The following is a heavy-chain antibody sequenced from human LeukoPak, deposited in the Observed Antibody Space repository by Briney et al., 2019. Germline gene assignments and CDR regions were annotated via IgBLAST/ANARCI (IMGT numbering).Heavy chain of an antibody. V-gene: IGHV4-59*01. Sequence: SETPSLTCTVSGGSISSYYWSWIRQPPGKGLEWIGYIYYSGSTNYNPSLKSRVTISVDTSKNQFSLKLSSVTAADTAVYYCARDRGQGSPHFDYWGQGTLVTVSS. J-gene: IGHJ4*02. CDR1: GGSISSYY. CDR3: ARDRGQGSPHFDY. D-gene: IGHD3-10*01. CDR2: IYYSGST.